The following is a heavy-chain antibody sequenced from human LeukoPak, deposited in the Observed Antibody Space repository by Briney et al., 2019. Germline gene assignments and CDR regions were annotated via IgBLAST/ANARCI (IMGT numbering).Heavy chain of an antibody. J-gene: IGHJ4*02. CDR1: GFTFSNYA. CDR2: ISGSAGSA. V-gene: IGHV3-23*01. D-gene: IGHD3-22*01. CDR3: AKGGSSGYYNHFDY. Sequence: GGSLRLSCAASGFTFSNYAMSWVRQAPGKGLEWVSTISGSAGSAYYADSVKGRFTISRDNSKNTLYLQMNSLRAEDTAVYYCAKGGSSGYYNHFDYWSQGTLVTVSS.